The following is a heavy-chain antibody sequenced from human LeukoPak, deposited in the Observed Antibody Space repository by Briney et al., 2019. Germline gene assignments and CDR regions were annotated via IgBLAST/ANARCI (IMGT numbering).Heavy chain of an antibody. J-gene: IGHJ4*02. V-gene: IGHV3-30-3*01. CDR3: ARGGYEFDF. Sequence: GRSLRLSCAASGFTFSSYAMHWVRQAPGKGLEWVAVISYDGSNKYYADSVKGRFTISRDNSKNTLYLQMNSLRAEDTAVYYCARGGYEFDFWGQGTLVTVSS. D-gene: IGHD5-12*01. CDR2: ISYDGSNK. CDR1: GFTFSSYA.